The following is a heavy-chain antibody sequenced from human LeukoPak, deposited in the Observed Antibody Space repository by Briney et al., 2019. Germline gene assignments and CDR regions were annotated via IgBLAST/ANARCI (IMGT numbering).Heavy chain of an antibody. D-gene: IGHD1-7*01. Sequence: SETLSLTCTVSGGSISTSSYYWGWVRQPPGKGLEWIGNIFYSGSTYYSPSLKSRVTISVDTSKNQFSLKLSSVTAADTAVYYCARGPVGGTTYNDGDAFDIWGQGTMVTVSS. CDR2: IFYSGST. CDR1: GGSISTSSYY. CDR3: ARGPVGGTTYNDGDAFDI. V-gene: IGHV4-39*07. J-gene: IGHJ3*02.